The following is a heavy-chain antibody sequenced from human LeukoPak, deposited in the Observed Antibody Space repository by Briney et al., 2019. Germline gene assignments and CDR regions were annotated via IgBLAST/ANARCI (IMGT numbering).Heavy chain of an antibody. V-gene: IGHV3-23*01. CDR2: ISNSGGST. CDR1: GFTFSNYA. J-gene: IGHJ4*02. Sequence: GSLRLSCAASGFTFSNYAMSWVRQAPGKGLEWVSTISNSGGSTYCADSVKGRFTISRDNSKNTLFLQMNSLRAEDTAVYYCARGGYSSSWYHFDYWGQGTLVTVSS. CDR3: ARGGYSSSWYHFDY. D-gene: IGHD6-13*01.